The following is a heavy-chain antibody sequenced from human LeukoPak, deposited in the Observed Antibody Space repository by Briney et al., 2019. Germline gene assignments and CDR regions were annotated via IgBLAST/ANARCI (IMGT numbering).Heavy chain of an antibody. J-gene: IGHJ4*02. V-gene: IGHV4-59*01. CDR3: ARVVAAATYHFDY. Sequence: SETLSLTCTVSGGSISSYYWSWIRQPPGKGLEWIGYIYYSGSTNYNPSLKSRVTISVDTSKNQFSLKLSSVTAADTAVYFCARVVAAATYHFDYWGQGTLVTVSS. CDR2: IYYSGST. D-gene: IGHD6-13*01. CDR1: GGSISSYY.